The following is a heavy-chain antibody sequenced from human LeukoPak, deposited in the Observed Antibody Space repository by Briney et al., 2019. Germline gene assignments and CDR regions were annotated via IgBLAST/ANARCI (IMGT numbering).Heavy chain of an antibody. Sequence: KPSETLSLTCAVYGGSFSGYYWSWIRQPPGKGLEWTGEINHSGSTNYNPSLKSRVTISVDTSKNQFSLKLSSVTAADTAVYYCARKVVVVPAASLHPKRAEYFQHSGQGTLVTVSS. CDR3: ARKVVVVPAASLHPKRAEYFQH. V-gene: IGHV4-34*01. J-gene: IGHJ1*01. CDR2: INHSGST. D-gene: IGHD2-2*01. CDR1: GGSFSGYY.